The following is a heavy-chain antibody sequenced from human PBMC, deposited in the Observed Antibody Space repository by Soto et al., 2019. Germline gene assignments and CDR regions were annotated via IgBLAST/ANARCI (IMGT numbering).Heavy chain of an antibody. J-gene: IGHJ4*01. V-gene: IGHV1-3*01. Sequence: QVQLVQSGAEVKKPGASVKVSCKASGYTFTSYAMHWVRQAPGQRLEWMGWINAGNGNTKYSQKFQGRVTITRDTSASTAYMELSSLRSEDTAVYYCARAPRGVAGIDYWGQGNPGHRLL. CDR2: INAGNGNT. CDR3: ARAPRGVAGIDY. CDR1: GYTFTSYA. D-gene: IGHD6-19*01.